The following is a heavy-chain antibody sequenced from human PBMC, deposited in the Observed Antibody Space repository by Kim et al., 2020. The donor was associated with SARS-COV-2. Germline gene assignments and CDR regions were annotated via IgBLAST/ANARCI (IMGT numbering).Heavy chain of an antibody. CDR3: ASSFSSGWYFDY. Sequence: YYVGPVKGRFTISQDNAKNSLYLQMNGLRAEDTAVYYCASSFSSGWYFDYWGQGTLVTVSS. D-gene: IGHD6-19*01. V-gene: IGHV3-7*03. J-gene: IGHJ4*02.